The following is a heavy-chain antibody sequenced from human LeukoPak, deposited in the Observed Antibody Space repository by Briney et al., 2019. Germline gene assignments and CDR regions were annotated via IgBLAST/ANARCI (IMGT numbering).Heavy chain of an antibody. CDR2: ISGSGGST. D-gene: IGHD6-19*01. CDR3: AKDLEADSSGWHNAFDI. V-gene: IGHV3-23*01. CDR1: GFTFSSYA. Sequence: GGSLRLSCAASGFTFSSYAMSWVRQAPGKGLEWVSAISGSGGSTYYADSVKGRFTISRDNSKNTLYLQMNSLRAEDTAVYYCAKDLEADSSGWHNAFDIWGQGTMVTVSS. J-gene: IGHJ3*02.